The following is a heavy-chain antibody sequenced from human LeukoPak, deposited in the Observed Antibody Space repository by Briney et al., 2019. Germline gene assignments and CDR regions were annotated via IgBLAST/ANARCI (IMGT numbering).Heavy chain of an antibody. Sequence: GASVKVSCKASGYTFSSHGYTWVRQAPGQGLEWMGWISAYNGNTDYAQKFQGRVTMTTDTSTSTAYMELRSLRSDDTAVYFCARAYYHDTSSYQGFDFWGQGTLATVSS. V-gene: IGHV1-18*01. CDR3: ARAYYHDTSSYQGFDF. CDR1: GYTFSSHG. D-gene: IGHD3-22*01. J-gene: IGHJ4*02. CDR2: ISAYNGNT.